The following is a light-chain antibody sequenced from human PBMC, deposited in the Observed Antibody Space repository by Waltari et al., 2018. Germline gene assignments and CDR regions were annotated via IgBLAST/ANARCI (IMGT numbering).Light chain of an antibody. J-gene: IGLJ3*02. CDR3: GTWDSSLSAGGV. CDR2: DNN. V-gene: IGLV1-51*01. Sequence: QSVLTQPPSVSAAPGQKVTISCSGSSSNLGTHYFSWYQQLPGTAPQLLIYDNNQRPSGIPDRFSGSKSGTSATLGITGLQTGDEADYYCGTWDSSLSAGGVFGGGTKLTVL. CDR1: SSNLGTHY.